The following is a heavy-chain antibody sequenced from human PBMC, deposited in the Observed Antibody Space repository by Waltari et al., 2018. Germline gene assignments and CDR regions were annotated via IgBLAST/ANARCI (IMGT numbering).Heavy chain of an antibody. D-gene: IGHD2-15*01. V-gene: IGHV3-30*18. CDR2: ISYDGSNK. CDR1: GFPFSSYG. Sequence: QVQLVESGGGVVQPGRSLRLSCAASGFPFSSYGMHWVRQAQGKGLGWVAVISYDGSNKYYADSVKGRFTISRDNSKNTLYLQMNSLRAEDTAVYYCAKDKGPDGGNSFDYWGQGTLVTVSS. CDR3: AKDKGPDGGNSFDY. J-gene: IGHJ4*02.